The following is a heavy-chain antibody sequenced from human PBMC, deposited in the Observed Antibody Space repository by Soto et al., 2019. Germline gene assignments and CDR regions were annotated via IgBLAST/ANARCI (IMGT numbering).Heavy chain of an antibody. CDR3: ARHNYGSGSTYFDY. CDR2: IYYTGST. J-gene: IGHJ4*02. Sequence: SETLSLTCTVSGGSISSYYWSWIRRPPGKGLEWIGYIYYTGSTNYNPSLKSRVTISVDTSKNQFSLKLNSMTAADTAVYYCARHNYGSGSTYFDYWGQGTLVTVSS. CDR1: GGSISSYY. D-gene: IGHD3-10*01. V-gene: IGHV4-59*08.